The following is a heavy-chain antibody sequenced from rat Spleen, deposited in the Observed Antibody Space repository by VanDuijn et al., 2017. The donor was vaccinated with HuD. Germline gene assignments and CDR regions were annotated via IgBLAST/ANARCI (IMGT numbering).Heavy chain of an antibody. J-gene: IGHJ4*01. CDR3: AKGVTMMDA. D-gene: IGHD1-12*01. CDR1: GFTFSDYG. V-gene: IGHV5-20*01. Sequence: EVQLVESGGGLVQPGRSMKLSCVVSGFTFSDYGMAWVLQAPTKGLEWIASISSDGDRTYYRDSVKGRVTISRDDAKNTLYLQMESLRSEDTATYYCAKGVTMMDAWGQGASVTVSS. CDR2: ISSDGDRT.